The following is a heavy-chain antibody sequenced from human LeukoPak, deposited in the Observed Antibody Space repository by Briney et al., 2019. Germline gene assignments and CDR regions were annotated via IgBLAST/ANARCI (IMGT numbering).Heavy chain of an antibody. Sequence: PGGSLRLSCAASGFTFSSYAMSWVRQAPGKGLEWVSAISGSGGSTYYADSVKGRFTISRDNSKNTLYLQMNSLTAEDTAVYYCAKGGQLGMQQLVLDYWGQGTLVTVSS. CDR3: AKGGQLGMQQLVLDY. J-gene: IGHJ4*02. D-gene: IGHD6-13*01. CDR1: GFTFSSYA. V-gene: IGHV3-23*01. CDR2: ISGSGGST.